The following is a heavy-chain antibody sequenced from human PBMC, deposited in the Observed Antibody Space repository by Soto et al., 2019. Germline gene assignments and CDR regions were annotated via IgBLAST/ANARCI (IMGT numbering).Heavy chain of an antibody. CDR2: SRDKASSYTT. V-gene: IGHV3-72*01. J-gene: IGHJ6*02. CDR3: ASCRNCSAARGYFYGMDV. D-gene: IGHD2-15*01. Sequence: GGSLRLSCAASGFTFSDHYMDWVRQAPGKGLEWVGRSRDKASSYTTEYAASVKGRFIISRDDSENSLYLQMISLETEDTAVYYCASCRNCSAARGYFYGMDVWGQGTTVTVSS. CDR1: GFTFSDHY.